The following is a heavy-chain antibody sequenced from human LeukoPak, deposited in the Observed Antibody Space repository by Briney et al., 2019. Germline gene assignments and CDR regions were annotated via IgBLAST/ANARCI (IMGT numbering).Heavy chain of an antibody. Sequence: SETLSLTCTVSGGSISYYYWSWIRQPPGKGLEWIGYIYYSGSTSYSPSLRSRVTISVDTSKNQFSLKLNSVTAADTAVYYCAREGSAARSPYFDYWGQGTLVTVSS. CDR2: IYYSGST. J-gene: IGHJ4*02. V-gene: IGHV4-59*01. CDR1: GGSISYYY. CDR3: AREGSAARSPYFDY. D-gene: IGHD6-13*01.